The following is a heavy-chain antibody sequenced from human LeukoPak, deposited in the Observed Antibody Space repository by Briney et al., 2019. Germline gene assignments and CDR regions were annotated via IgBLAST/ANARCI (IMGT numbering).Heavy chain of an antibody. D-gene: IGHD2/OR15-2a*01. Sequence: ASVKVSCKASGHIFSDFYTHWVRQAPGRGFEWMGWISRYSGATKVAQKFQGRVTLTRDISISTMYVELSNLSSDDTGVYYCARAYAFPPFDYWGQGTLVTVSS. V-gene: IGHV1-2*02. CDR3: ARAYAFPPFDY. CDR2: ISRYSGAT. CDR1: GHIFSDFY. J-gene: IGHJ4*02.